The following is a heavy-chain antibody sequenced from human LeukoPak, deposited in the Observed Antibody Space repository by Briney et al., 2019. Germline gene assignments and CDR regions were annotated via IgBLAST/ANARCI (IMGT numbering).Heavy chain of an antibody. CDR3: ARGDSVDCSSTSCYALGYCSGGSCTDY. CDR2: INSDGSST. V-gene: IGHV3-74*01. D-gene: IGHD2-15*01. CDR1: GFTFSSYW. Sequence: GSLRLSCAASGFTFSSYWMHWVRQAPGKGLVWVSRINSDGSSTSYADSVKGRFTISRDNAKNTLYLQMNSLRAEDTAVYYCARGDSVDCSSTSCYALGYCSGGSCTDYWGQGTLVTVSS. J-gene: IGHJ4*02.